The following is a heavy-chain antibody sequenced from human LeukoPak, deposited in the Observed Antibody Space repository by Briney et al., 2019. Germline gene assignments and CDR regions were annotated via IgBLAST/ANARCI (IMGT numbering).Heavy chain of an antibody. CDR2: ISGSGGST. D-gene: IGHD5-24*01. CDR1: GFTFSSYA. CDR3: AKRDDSYYYYYMDV. V-gene: IGHV3-23*01. Sequence: PGGSLRLSCAASGFTFSSYAMSWVRQAPGKGLDWVSAISGSGGSTHYADSVKGRFTISRDNSKNTLYLQMNSLRAEDTAVYYCAKRDDSYYYYYMDVWGKGTTVTVSS. J-gene: IGHJ6*03.